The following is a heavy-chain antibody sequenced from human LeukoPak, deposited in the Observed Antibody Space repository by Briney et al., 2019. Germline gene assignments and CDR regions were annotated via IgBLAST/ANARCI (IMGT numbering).Heavy chain of an antibody. CDR1: GGTFGSYA. V-gene: IGHV1-69*13. D-gene: IGHD2-2*01. CDR2: IIPIFGTA. CDR3: ASHRGCSSTSCYSVEFDP. Sequence: SVKVSCKASGGTFGSYAISWVRQAPGQGLEWMGGIIPIFGTANYAQKFQGRVTITADESTSTAYMELSSLRSEDTAVYYCASHRGCSSTSCYSVEFDPWGQGTLVTVSS. J-gene: IGHJ5*02.